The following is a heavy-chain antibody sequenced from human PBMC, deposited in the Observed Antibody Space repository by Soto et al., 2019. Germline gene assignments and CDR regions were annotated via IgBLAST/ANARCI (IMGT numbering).Heavy chain of an antibody. CDR3: ARTLFGAVAGT. J-gene: IGHJ5*02. V-gene: IGHV1-8*01. CDR2: MNPNSGNT. CDR1: GYTFTSYD. D-gene: IGHD6-19*01. Sequence: QVQLVQSGAEVKKPGASVKVSCKTSGYTFTSYDIHWVRQATGQGPEWMGWMNPNSGNTVYAQKFQGRITMTRNTSMSTAYMELSSLRPEDTAVYYCARTLFGAVAGTWGQGTLVTVSS.